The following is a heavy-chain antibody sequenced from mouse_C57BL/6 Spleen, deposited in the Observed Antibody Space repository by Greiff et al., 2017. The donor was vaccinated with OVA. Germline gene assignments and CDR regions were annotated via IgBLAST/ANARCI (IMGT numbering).Heavy chain of an antibody. Sequence: QVQLQQSGAELVRPGASVTLSCKASGYTFTDYEMHWVKQTPVHGLEWIGAIDPETGGTAYNQKFKGKAILTADKSSSTAYMELRSLTSEDSAVYYCTRDGSRYFDVWGTGTTVTVSS. CDR1: GYTFTDYE. CDR3: TRDGSRYFDV. CDR2: IDPETGGT. V-gene: IGHV1-15*01. D-gene: IGHD1-1*01. J-gene: IGHJ1*03.